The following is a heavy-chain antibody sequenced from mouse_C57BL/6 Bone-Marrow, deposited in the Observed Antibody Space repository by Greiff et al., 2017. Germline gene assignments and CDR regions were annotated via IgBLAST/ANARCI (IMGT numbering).Heavy chain of an antibody. CDR3: ARRVTTVVGYVDY. Sequence: VQLQQPGAELVKPGASVKLSCKASGYTFTSYWMHWVKQRPGQGLEWIGMFHPNSGSTNYNEKFKSKATLTVDKSSSTAYMQLSSLTSEDSAVYYCARRVTTVVGYVDYWGQGTTLTVSS. CDR2: FHPNSGST. V-gene: IGHV1-64*01. J-gene: IGHJ2*01. D-gene: IGHD1-1*01. CDR1: GYTFTSYW.